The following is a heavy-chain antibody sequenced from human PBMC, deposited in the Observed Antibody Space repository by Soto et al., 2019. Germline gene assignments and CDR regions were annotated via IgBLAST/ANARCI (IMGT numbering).Heavy chain of an antibody. D-gene: IGHD6-13*01. CDR2: IYYSGST. J-gene: IGHJ5*02. CDR1: GGSIRSYY. V-gene: IGHV4-59*01. CDR3: ARGIAAAGSNWFDP. Sequence: PSETQSLTSTVSGGSIRSYYWSWIRQPPGKGLEWIGYIYYSGSTNYNPSLKSRVTISVDTSKNQFSLKLSSVTAADTAVYYCARGIAAAGSNWFDPWGQGTLVTVSS.